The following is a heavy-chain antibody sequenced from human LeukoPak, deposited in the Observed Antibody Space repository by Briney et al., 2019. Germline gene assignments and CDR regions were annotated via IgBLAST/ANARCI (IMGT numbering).Heavy chain of an antibody. Sequence: KVSCKASGYTFTSYDINWVRQASGKGLEWVGRIRSKANSYATAYAASVKGRFTISRDDSKNTAYLQMNSLKTEDTAVYYCSRDGNYYDSDYYYYMDVWGKGTTVTISS. CDR2: IRSKANSYAT. V-gene: IGHV3-73*01. CDR3: SRDGNYYDSDYYYYMDV. CDR1: GYTFTSYD. J-gene: IGHJ6*03. D-gene: IGHD3-22*01.